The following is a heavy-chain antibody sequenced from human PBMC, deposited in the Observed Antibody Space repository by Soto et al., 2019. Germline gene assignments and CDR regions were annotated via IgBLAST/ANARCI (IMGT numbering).Heavy chain of an antibody. CDR3: AREGTEWDYYGMDV. CDR1: GFTFSSYG. J-gene: IGHJ6*02. CDR2: IWYDGSNK. Sequence: QVQLVESGGGVVQPGRSLRLSCAASGFTFSSYGTHWVRQAPGKGLEWVAVIWYDGSNKYYADSVKGRFTISRDNSKNTLYLQMNSLRAEDTAVYYCAREGTEWDYYGMDVWGQGTTVTVSS. D-gene: IGHD2-8*02. V-gene: IGHV3-33*01.